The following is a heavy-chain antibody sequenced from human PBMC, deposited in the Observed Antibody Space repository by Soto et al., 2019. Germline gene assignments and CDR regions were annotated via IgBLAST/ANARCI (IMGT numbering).Heavy chain of an antibody. CDR2: IYYSGST. D-gene: IGHD1-1*01. CDR1: GGSISSSSYY. Sequence: SETLSLTCTVSGGSISSSSYYWGWIRQPPGKGLEWIGSIYYSGSTYYNPSLKSRVTISVDTSKNQFSLKLSSVTAADTAVYYGAPTINFYNFDYGGKGTLVTFSS. V-gene: IGHV4-39*01. J-gene: IGHJ4*02. CDR3: APTINFYNFDY.